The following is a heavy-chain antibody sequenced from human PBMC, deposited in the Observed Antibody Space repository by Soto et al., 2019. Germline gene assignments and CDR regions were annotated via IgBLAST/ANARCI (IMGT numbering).Heavy chain of an antibody. CDR3: ASRDPEMASLDY. CDR1: GFMFSSYS. J-gene: IGHJ4*02. D-gene: IGHD5-12*01. CDR2: ISSSSSYI. V-gene: IGHV3-21*01. Sequence: GGSLRLSCAASGFMFSSYSINWVRQAPGKGLEWASSISSSSSYIYYTDSVKGRFTISRDKAKNSLYLQMNSLRAEDTAVYYCASRDPEMASLDYWGQGTLVTVS.